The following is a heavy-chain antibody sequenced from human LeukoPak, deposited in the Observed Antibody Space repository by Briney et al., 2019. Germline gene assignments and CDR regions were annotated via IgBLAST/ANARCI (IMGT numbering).Heavy chain of an antibody. V-gene: IGHV3-23*01. CDR3: ARVAGWHWFDP. J-gene: IGHJ5*02. D-gene: IGHD6-19*01. CDR2: IRPSGDNT. CDR1: GFTFSSYD. Sequence: GGALRLSCAASGFTFSSYDMTWVRQAPGRGLKWVSSIRPSGDNTYYGDSVKGRFTISRDNSKNTVYLQMNNMRVDDTAVYYCARVAGWHWFDPWGQGTLVTVSS.